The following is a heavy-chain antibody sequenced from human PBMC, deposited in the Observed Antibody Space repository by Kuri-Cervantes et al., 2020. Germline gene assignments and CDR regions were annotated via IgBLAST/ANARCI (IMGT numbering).Heavy chain of an antibody. V-gene: IGHV1-8*01. Sequence: ASVKVSCKASGYTFTSYDINWVRQATGQGLEWMGWMNPNSGNTGYAQKFQGRVTMTRNTSISTAYMELSSLRSEDTAVYYCARGRRIAAAGGGTFDYWGQGTLVTVSS. J-gene: IGHJ4*02. CDR2: MNPNSGNT. CDR1: GYTFTSYD. CDR3: ARGRRIAAAGGGTFDY. D-gene: IGHD6-13*01.